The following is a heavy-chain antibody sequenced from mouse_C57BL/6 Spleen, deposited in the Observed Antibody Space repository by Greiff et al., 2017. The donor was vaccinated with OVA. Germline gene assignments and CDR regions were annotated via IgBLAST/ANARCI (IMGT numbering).Heavy chain of an antibody. CDR2: IDPSDSYT. J-gene: IGHJ4*01. CDR1: GYTFTSYW. CDR3: ARSYYGSSYYFDY. V-gene: IGHV1-59*01. D-gene: IGHD1-1*01. Sequence: QVQLQQPGAELVRPGTSVKLSCKASGYTFTSYWMHWVKQRPGQGLEWIGVIDPSDSYTNYNQKFKGKATLTVDTSSSTAYMQLSSLTSEDSAVYYCARSYYGSSYYFDYWGQGTSVTVSS.